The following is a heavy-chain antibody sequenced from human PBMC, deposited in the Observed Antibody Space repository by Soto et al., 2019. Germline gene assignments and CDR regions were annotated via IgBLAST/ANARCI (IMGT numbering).Heavy chain of an antibody. Sequence: SETLSLTCTVSGGSISSYYWIWIRQPPGKGLEWIGYIYYSGSTNYNPSLKSRVTISVDTSKNQFSLKLSSVTAADTAVYYCARIGYDYIWGSYRYPWFDPWGQGTLVTVSS. CDR3: ARIGYDYIWGSYRYPWFDP. D-gene: IGHD3-16*02. V-gene: IGHV4-59*01. J-gene: IGHJ5*02. CDR1: GGSISSYY. CDR2: IYYSGST.